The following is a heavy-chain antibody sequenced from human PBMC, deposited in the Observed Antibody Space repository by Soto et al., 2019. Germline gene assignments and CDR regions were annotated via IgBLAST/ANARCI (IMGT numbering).Heavy chain of an antibody. CDR3: ARATNYYDRGAYYYEIDY. D-gene: IGHD3-22*01. CDR2: IYHSGST. J-gene: IGHJ4*02. Sequence: PSETLSLTCAVSGGSISSGGYSWSWIRQPPGKGLEWIGYIYHSGSTYYNPSLKSRVTISIDMSKNQFSLKLSSVTAADTAIYYCARATNYYDRGAYYYEIDYWGQGTLVTVSS. V-gene: IGHV4-30-2*01. CDR1: GGSISSGGYS.